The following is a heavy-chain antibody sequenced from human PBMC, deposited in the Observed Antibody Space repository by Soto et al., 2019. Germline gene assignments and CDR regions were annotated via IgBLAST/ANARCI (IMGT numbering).Heavy chain of an antibody. V-gene: IGHV6-1*01. D-gene: IGHD2-2*01. CDR2: TYYRSKWYN. Sequence: PSQTLSLTCVISGDSVSSNSAAWNWIRQSPSRGLEWLGRTYYRSKWYNDYAVSVKSRITINPDTSKNQFSLQLNSVTPEDTAVYYCARERTDIVVVPAANMDVWGKGTTVTVSS. J-gene: IGHJ6*03. CDR3: ARERTDIVVVPAANMDV. CDR1: GDSVSSNSAA.